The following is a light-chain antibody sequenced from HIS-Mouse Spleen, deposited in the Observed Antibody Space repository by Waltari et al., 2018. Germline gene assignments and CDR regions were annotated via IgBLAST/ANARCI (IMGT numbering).Light chain of an antibody. CDR3: CSYAGSYTWV. J-gene: IGLJ2*01. V-gene: IGLV2-11*01. CDR2: DVS. CDR1: SSDVGGYNY. Sequence: QSALTQPRSVSGSPAQSVTISCTGPSSDVGGYNYVSWYQQHPGKAPKLMIYDVSKRPSGVPDRFSGSKSGNTASLTISGLQAEDEADYYCCSYAGSYTWVFG.